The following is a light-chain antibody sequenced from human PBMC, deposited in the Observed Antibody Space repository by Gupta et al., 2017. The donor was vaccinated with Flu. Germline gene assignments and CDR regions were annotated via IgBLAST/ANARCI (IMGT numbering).Light chain of an antibody. Sequence: GARVTLTCRASQGISSYVAWYQQRPGKAPNLLIYGASSLRSGVPSRFSGGGSRTQFTLTINNLQPEDSATYYCQQSYSFPLTFGGGTKVEIK. V-gene: IGKV1-9*01. CDR1: QGISSY. CDR2: GAS. CDR3: QQSYSFPLT. J-gene: IGKJ4*01.